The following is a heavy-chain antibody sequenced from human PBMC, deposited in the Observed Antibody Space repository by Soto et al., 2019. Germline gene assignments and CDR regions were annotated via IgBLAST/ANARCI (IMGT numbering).Heavy chain of an antibody. V-gene: IGHV3-23*01. CDR2: ISGSGGST. Sequence: PGGSLRLSCAASGFTFSSYAMSWVRQAPGKGLEWVSAISGSGGSTYYADSVKGRFTISRGNSKNTLYLQMNSLRAEDTAVYYCAKDQGYCSSTSCYDNWFGPWGQGTLVTVSS. J-gene: IGHJ5*02. CDR3: AKDQGYCSSTSCYDNWFGP. D-gene: IGHD2-2*01. CDR1: GFTFSSYA.